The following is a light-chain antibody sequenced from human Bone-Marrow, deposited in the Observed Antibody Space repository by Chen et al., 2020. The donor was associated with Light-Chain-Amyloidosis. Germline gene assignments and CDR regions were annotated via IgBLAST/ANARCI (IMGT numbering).Light chain of an antibody. J-gene: IGLJ1*01. CDR2: EVT. V-gene: IGLV2-14*01. CDR3: SSYTITNTLV. Sequence: QSPLTQPASVSGSPGQSITISCTGTSSDVGGDNHVSWYQPHPDKAPKLMIYEVTNRPSWVLDRFSGSKSDNTASLTISGLQTEDEAEYFCSSYTITNTLVFGSGTRVTVL. CDR1: SSDVGGDNH.